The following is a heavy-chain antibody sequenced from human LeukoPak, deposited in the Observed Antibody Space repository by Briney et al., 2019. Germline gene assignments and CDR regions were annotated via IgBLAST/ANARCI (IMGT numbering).Heavy chain of an antibody. CDR2: ISYSGST. D-gene: IGHD3-22*01. CDR3: ARGASGYSYG. CDR1: GGSISSYY. V-gene: IGHV4-59*01. J-gene: IGHJ4*02. Sequence: PSETLSLTCTVSGGSISSYYWSWIRQPPGKGLEWIGPISYSGSTNYNPSLKGRITISIDTSNNQFSLKLNSVTAADTAVYYCARGASGYSYGWGQGTLVTVSS.